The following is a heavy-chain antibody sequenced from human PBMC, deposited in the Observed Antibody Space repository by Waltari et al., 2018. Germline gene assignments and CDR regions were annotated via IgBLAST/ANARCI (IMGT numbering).Heavy chain of an antibody. CDR1: GFTFSTSA. CDR2: MSHDGANR. J-gene: IGHJ4*02. D-gene: IGHD1-1*01. CDR3: ARALQPTVVGGDY. Sequence: QVQLVASGGGVVQPGRSLRLSCATAGFTFSTSAMHWVRQAPGKGLEWVALMSHDGANRNHADSVRGRFTISRDNSKNTLYLQMNNLRPEDTAVYYCARALQPTVVGGDYWGQGTLVIVSS. V-gene: IGHV3-30*04.